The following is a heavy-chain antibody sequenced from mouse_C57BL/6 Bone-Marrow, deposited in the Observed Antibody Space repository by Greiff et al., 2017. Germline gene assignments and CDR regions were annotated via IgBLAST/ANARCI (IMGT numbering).Heavy chain of an antibody. CDR1: GYTFTDYE. V-gene: IGHV1-15*01. CDR3: TGKCYCYDSSCAY. J-gene: IGHJ3*01. CDR2: IDPETGGT. D-gene: IGHD1-1*01. Sequence: QVQLQQPGAELVRPGASVTLSCKASGYTFTDYEMHWVKQTPVHGLEWIGVIDPETGGTAYNQKFKGKAILTADKSSSTAYMELRSLTSEDSAFYYCTGKCYCYDSSCAYGGQGTLVTVSA.